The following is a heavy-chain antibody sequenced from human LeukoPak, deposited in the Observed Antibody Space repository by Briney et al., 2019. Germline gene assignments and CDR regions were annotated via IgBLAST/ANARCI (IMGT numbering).Heavy chain of an antibody. V-gene: IGHV1-2*02. Sequence: GSSVKVSCKASGGTFSSYAISWVRQAPGQGLEWMGWINPNNDDTNSAPKFQGRVSMTWDTSISTAYMQLNTLTSDATAVYYCARWLPTNYFDYWGQGTLVTVSS. CDR3: ARWLPTNYFDY. CDR1: GGTFSSYA. D-gene: IGHD5-12*01. J-gene: IGHJ4*02. CDR2: INPNNDDT.